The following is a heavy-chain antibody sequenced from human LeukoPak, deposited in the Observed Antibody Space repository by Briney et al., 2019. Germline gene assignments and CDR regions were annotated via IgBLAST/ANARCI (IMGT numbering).Heavy chain of an antibody. Sequence: GSSVKVSCKASGGTFSSYAISWVRQAPGQGLEWMGGIIPIFGTANYAQKFQGRVTITADESTSTAYMELSSLRSEDTAVYCCAINPGYSSSWYYFDYWGQGTLVTVSS. CDR1: GGTFSSYA. CDR3: AINPGYSSSWYYFDY. D-gene: IGHD6-13*01. V-gene: IGHV1-69*01. J-gene: IGHJ4*02. CDR2: IIPIFGTA.